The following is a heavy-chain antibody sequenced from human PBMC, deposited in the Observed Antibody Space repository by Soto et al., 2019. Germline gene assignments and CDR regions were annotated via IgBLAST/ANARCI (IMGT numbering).Heavy chain of an antibody. V-gene: IGHV1-18*04. J-gene: IGHJ6*03. CDR1: GYTFTSYG. CDR2: ISAYNGNT. D-gene: IGHD2-15*01. CDR3: ARRISVVAYYYYMDV. Sequence: GASVKVSCKASGYTFTSYGISWVRQAPGQGPEWMGWISAYNGNTNYAQRLQGRVTMTTDTSTNTAYMELRSLTPDDTAVYYCARRISVVAYYYYMDVWGKGTTVTVSS.